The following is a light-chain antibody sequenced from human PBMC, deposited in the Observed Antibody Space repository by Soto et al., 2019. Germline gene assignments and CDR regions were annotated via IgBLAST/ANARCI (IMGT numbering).Light chain of an antibody. Sequence: SYELTQPPSLSVSPGQTATITCSGDALPKQYVYWYQQEPGQAPVLVIYKDTERPSGIPERFSGSSSGTTVTLTISGAQAEDEADYYCHSGDTSGRYRVFGGGTQLTVL. J-gene: IGLJ7*01. CDR3: HSGDTSGRYRV. CDR2: KDT. V-gene: IGLV3-25*03. CDR1: ALPKQY.